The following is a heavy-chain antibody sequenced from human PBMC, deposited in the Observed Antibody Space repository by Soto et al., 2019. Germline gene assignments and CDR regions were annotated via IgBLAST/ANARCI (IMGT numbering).Heavy chain of an antibody. CDR2: ISYDGSNK. V-gene: IGHV3-30-3*01. CDR1: GFTFSSYA. CDR3: ARDRVSSSWYSTIDY. J-gene: IGHJ4*02. Sequence: GGSLRLSCAASGFTFSSYATHWVRQAPGKGLEWVAVISYDGSNKYYADSVKGRFTISRDNSKNTLYLQMNSLRAEDTAVYYCARDRVSSSWYSTIDYWGQGTLVTVSS. D-gene: IGHD6-13*01.